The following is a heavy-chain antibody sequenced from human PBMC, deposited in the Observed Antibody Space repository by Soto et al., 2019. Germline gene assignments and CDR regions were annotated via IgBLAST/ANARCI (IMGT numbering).Heavy chain of an antibody. Sequence: GGSLRLSCAASGFTFSSYAMHWVRQAPGKGLEWVAVISYDGSNKYYADSVKGRFTISRDNSKNTLYLQMNSLRAEDTAVYYCERVLYSSGWYDAFDIWCQGIMVTVS. J-gene: IGHJ3*02. CDR2: ISYDGSNK. CDR3: ERVLYSSGWYDAFDI. CDR1: GFTFSSYA. D-gene: IGHD6-19*01. V-gene: IGHV3-30-3*01.